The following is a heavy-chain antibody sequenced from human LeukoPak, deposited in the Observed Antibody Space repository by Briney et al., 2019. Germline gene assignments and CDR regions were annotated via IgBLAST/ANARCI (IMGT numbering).Heavy chain of an antibody. J-gene: IGHJ4*02. V-gene: IGHV3-30*18. CDR2: ISYDGRDK. CDR1: GFTFSSSG. CDR3: AKDPSSSWSLYYFDY. D-gene: IGHD6-13*01. Sequence: GGSLRLSCTASGFTFSSSGMHWVRQAPGKGLEWVAIISYDGRDKYYADSVKGRFTISRDNPKNTLFLQMNSLRAEDTAVYYCAKDPSSSWSLYYFDYWGQGILVTVSS.